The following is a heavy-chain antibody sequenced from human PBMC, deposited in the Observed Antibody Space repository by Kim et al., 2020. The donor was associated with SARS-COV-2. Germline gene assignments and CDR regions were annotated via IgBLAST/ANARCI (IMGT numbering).Heavy chain of an antibody. CDR1: GFTFSSYG. V-gene: IGHV3-30*18. J-gene: IGHJ5*02. D-gene: IGHD3-3*01. CDR2: ISYDGSNK. Sequence: GGSLRLSCAASGFTFSSYGMHWVRQAPGKGLEWVAVISYDGSNKYYADSVKGRFTISRDNSKNTLYLQMNSLRAEDTAVYYCAKDASRTRFWSGYYGSDNWFDPWGQGTPVTVSS. CDR3: AKDASRTRFWSGYYGSDNWFDP.